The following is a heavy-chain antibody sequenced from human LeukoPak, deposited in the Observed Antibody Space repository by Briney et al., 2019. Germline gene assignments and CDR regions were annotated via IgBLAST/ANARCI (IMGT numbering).Heavy chain of an antibody. CDR3: ASRPIIDFWCGDTYHFYMDV. CDR2: SIPIFATI. CDR1: GGTFNNYA. V-gene: IGHV1-69*05. J-gene: IGHJ6*03. D-gene: IGHD3-3*01. Sequence: SVKVSCKASGGTFNNYAISWMRQAPGQGLEWMGGSIPIFATIDYAQRFQGRVTIFTDESTNTAYMELSSLRFDDTAVYYCASRPIIDFWCGDTYHFYMDVWGKGTTVTVSS.